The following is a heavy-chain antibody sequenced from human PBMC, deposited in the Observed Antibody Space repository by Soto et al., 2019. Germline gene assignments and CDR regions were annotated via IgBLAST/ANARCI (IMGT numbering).Heavy chain of an antibody. CDR3: ASWSSLNY. CDR2: IKQDGSEQ. J-gene: IGHJ4*02. CDR1: GFTLSSYW. V-gene: IGHV3-7*01. D-gene: IGHD6-13*01. Sequence: EVQLVESGGGLVQPGGSLRLSCVGSGFTLSSYWMSWARQAPGKGLEWLANIKQDGSEQHYVDSVKGRFSISRDNAQNSLFLHMSSLRDEDTAVYYCASWSSLNYWGQGTLVTVSS.